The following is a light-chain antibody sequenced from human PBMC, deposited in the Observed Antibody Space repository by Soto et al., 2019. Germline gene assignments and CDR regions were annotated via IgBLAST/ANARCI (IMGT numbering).Light chain of an antibody. CDR1: QSTSSW. CDR3: QQYNSYRYT. V-gene: IGKV1-5*01. J-gene: IGKJ2*01. Sequence: DIQMPQSPSTLSASVGDRVTITCRASQSTSSWLAWYQQKPGKAPKLLIYYASSFESGIPSPFSGSGPGKEFTLTISSLQPDDFATYDCQQYNSYRYTFGQGTKLEIK. CDR2: YAS.